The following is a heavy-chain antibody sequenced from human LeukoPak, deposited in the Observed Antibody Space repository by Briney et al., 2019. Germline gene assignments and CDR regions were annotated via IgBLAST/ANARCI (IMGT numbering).Heavy chain of an antibody. CDR3: ARDWGLRYFDPNDAFDI. D-gene: IGHD3-9*01. V-gene: IGHV1-18*01. Sequence: GASVKVSCKASGYTFTSYGISWVRQAPGQGLEWMGWISAYNGNTNYAQKLQGRVTMTTDTSTSTAYMELRSLRSDDTAVYYCARDWGLRYFDPNDAFDIRGQGTMVTVSS. CDR2: ISAYNGNT. CDR1: GYTFTSYG. J-gene: IGHJ3*02.